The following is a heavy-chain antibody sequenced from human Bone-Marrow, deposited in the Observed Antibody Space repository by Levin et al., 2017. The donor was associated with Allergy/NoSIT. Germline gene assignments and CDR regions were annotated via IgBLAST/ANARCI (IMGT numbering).Heavy chain of an antibody. Sequence: GESLKISCKASGYTFSTYDITWVRQATGQGLEWVGCMNPNSGNTGYAQRFQGRVTMTRDTSISTAYMELSSLTSEDTAVYYCARAVRNQLVSDVWGQGTTVSVSS. CDR1: GYTFSTYD. CDR2: MNPNSGNT. D-gene: IGHD2-2*01. J-gene: IGHJ6*02. CDR3: ARAVRNQLVSDV. V-gene: IGHV1-8*01.